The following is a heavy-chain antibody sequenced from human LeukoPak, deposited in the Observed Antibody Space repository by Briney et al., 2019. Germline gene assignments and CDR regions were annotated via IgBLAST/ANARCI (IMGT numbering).Heavy chain of an antibody. CDR2: ISGSGGST. V-gene: IGHV3-23*01. D-gene: IGHD3-9*01. J-gene: IGHJ4*02. CDR3: ATDQRYAFDY. Sequence: GGSLRLSCAASGFTFSSYAMSWVRQAPGKGLEWVSAISGSGGSTYYADSVKGRFTISRDDGKNTLYLHMNSLRDDDTAVYYCATDQRYAFDYWGQGILVTVSS. CDR1: GFTFSSYA.